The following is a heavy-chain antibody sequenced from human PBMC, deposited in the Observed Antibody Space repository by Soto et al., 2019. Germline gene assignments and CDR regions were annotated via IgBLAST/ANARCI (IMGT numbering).Heavy chain of an antibody. J-gene: IGHJ5*02. Sequence: TVKVCCKGSGFTFTSSAVQWVRQARGQRLEWIGWIVVGSGNTNYAQKFQERVTITRDMSTSTAYMELSSLRSEDTAGYYCAADRVSHQHPNWFDPRVPGPLVSVSS. CDR2: IVVGSGNT. CDR1: GFTFTSSA. D-gene: IGHD2-2*01. V-gene: IGHV1-58*01. CDR3: AADRVSHQHPNWFDP.